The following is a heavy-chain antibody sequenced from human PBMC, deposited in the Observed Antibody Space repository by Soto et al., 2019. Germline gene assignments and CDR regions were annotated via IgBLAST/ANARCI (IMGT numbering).Heavy chain of an antibody. CDR3: ARKGYYDSSGYY. D-gene: IGHD3-22*01. Sequence: ASETLSLTCTVSGGSVSSGSYYWSWIRQPPGKGLEWIGYIYYSGSTNYNPSLKSRVTISVDTSKNQFSLKLSSVTAADTAVYYCARKGYYDSSGYYWGQGTLVTVSS. CDR1: GGSVSSGSYY. J-gene: IGHJ4*02. CDR2: IYYSGST. V-gene: IGHV4-61*01.